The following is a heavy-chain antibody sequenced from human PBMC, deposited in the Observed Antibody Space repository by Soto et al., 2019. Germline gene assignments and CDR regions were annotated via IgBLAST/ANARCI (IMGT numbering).Heavy chain of an antibody. D-gene: IGHD3-10*01. Sequence: SYTLSLTCAVSGGTISMGGYSWSGFRHPPGKGLEWIGYMYHSGCTYYNPSLKSRVTISIDRSKNQFSLKLISLTAAHTAVYYCASVWGGGLDIWGQGQMVTV. V-gene: IGHV4-30-2*01. CDR3: ASVWGGGLDI. CDR1: GGTISMGGYS. CDR2: MYHSGCT. J-gene: IGHJ3*02.